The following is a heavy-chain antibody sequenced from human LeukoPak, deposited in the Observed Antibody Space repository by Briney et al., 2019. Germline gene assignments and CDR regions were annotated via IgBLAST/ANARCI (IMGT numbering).Heavy chain of an antibody. Sequence: SETLSLTCTVSGASIGLYYWSWIRQPAGKGLEWIGSIYYSGSTYYNPSLKSRVTISVDTSKNQFSLKLSSVTAADTAVYYCARQGYSSGWYGGLGYYYYGMDVWGQGTTVTVSS. CDR2: IYYSGST. V-gene: IGHV4-59*05. D-gene: IGHD6-19*01. CDR1: GASIGLYY. CDR3: ARQGYSSGWYGGLGYYYYGMDV. J-gene: IGHJ6*02.